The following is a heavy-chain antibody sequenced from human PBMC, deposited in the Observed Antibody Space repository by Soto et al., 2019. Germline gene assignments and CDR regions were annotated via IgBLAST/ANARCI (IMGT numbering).Heavy chain of an antibody. Sequence: GGYPKLSCVASGSTFNSYGMHWVRQAPGKGLEWVAIISYDGSNKFYADSVKGRFTISRDNPKNKLYLQMNSLRAEDTAVYYCAKTLGYCPSTSCSTDFPYYSLMDFRGQGT. V-gene: IGHV3-30*18. D-gene: IGHD2-2*01. J-gene: IGHJ6*02. CDR1: GSTFNSYG. CDR2: ISYDGSNK. CDR3: AKTLGYCPSTSCSTDFPYYSLMDF.